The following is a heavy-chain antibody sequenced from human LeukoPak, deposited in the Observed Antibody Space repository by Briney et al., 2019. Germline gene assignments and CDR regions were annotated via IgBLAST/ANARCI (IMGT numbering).Heavy chain of an antibody. Sequence: PGGSLRLSCAASGFTFSSYAMHWGRQAPGKGLEYVSAISSNGGSTYYANSVKGRFTISRDNSKNTLYLQMGSLRAEDTAIYYCARRAGEYSQPYDYWGQGTLVTVSS. J-gene: IGHJ4*02. CDR1: GFTFSSYA. V-gene: IGHV3-64*01. CDR2: ISSNGGST. CDR3: ARRAGEYSQPYDY. D-gene: IGHD2-15*01.